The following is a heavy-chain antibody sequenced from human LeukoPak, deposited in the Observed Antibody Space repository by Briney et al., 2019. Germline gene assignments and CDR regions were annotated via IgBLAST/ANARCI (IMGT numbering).Heavy chain of an antibody. Sequence: PGGSLRLSCAASGFTFSSYAMSWVRQAPGKGLEWVSAISGSGGSTYHADSVKGRFTISRDNSKNTLYLQMNSLRAEDTAVYYCAKDWRSSTKVDPWGQGTLVTVSS. J-gene: IGHJ5*02. CDR2: ISGSGGST. CDR3: AKDWRSSTKVDP. V-gene: IGHV3-23*01. CDR1: GFTFSSYA. D-gene: IGHD1-26*01.